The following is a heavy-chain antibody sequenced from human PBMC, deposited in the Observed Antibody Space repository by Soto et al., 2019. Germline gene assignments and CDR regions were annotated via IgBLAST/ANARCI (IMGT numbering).Heavy chain of an antibody. CDR3: ATKRTAMSDWYFDL. J-gene: IGHJ2*01. CDR2: ISDGGARK. V-gene: IGHV3-23*01. D-gene: IGHD5-18*01. Sequence: GGSLRLSCAASGFTFSTYVLSWVRQAPGKGLEWVSTISDGGARKDYADSVKGRFTISRDTSRNTLFLQMNSLRVEDTAPYYCATKRTAMSDWYFDLWGRGTLVTVSS. CDR1: GFTFSTYV.